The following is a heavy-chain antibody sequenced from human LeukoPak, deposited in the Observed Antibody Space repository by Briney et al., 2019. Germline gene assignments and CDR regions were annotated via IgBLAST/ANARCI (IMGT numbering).Heavy chain of an antibody. D-gene: IGHD3-3*01. CDR2: IYYSGST. CDR1: GGSNSSSSYY. V-gene: IGHV4-39*01. CDR3: ARHRSGAFDI. J-gene: IGHJ3*02. Sequence: PSETLSLTRTVSGGSNSSSSYYWGWIRQPPGKGLEWIESIYYSGSTYYNPSLKSRVTISVDTSKNQFSLKLSSVTAADTAVYYCARHRSGAFDIWGQGTMVTVSS.